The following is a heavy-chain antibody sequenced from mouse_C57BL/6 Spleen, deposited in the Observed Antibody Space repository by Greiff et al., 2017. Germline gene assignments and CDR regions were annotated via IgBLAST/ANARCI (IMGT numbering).Heavy chain of an antibody. Sequence: QVQLQQPGAELVRPGTSVKLSCKASGYTFTSYWMHWVKQRPGQGLEWIGVIDPSDSYTNYNQKFKGKATLTVDTSSSTAYMQLSSLTSEDSAVYYCASRRYYYAMDYWGQGTSVTVSS. CDR1: GYTFTSYW. CDR2: IDPSDSYT. J-gene: IGHJ4*01. CDR3: ASRRYYYAMDY. V-gene: IGHV1-59*01.